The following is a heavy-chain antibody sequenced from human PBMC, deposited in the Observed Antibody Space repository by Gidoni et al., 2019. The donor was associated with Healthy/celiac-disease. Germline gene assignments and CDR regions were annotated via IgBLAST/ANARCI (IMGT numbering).Heavy chain of an antibody. D-gene: IGHD2-15*01. CDR2: ISSSGSTI. V-gene: IGHV3-48*03. CDR3: ARDRDCSGGSCYFDY. Sequence: EVQLVESGGGLVQPGGSLRLACAACGFTFSSYEMNWVRQDPGKGLGWVSYISSSGSTIYYADSVKGRFTISRDNAKNSLYLQMNSLRAEDTAVYYCARDRDCSGGSCYFDYWGQGTLVTVSS. J-gene: IGHJ4*02. CDR1: GFTFSSYE.